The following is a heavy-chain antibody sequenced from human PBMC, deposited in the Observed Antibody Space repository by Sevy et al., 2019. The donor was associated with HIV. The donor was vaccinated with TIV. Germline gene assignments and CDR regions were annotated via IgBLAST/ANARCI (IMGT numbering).Heavy chain of an antibody. Sequence: GGSLRLSCAASGITFSSAWMSWVRLVPGKGLEWLGRIKSETDGGAADYAAAVTGRFTISRDDSKETLYLQLNSLKTEDTAVYYWTTDLGFYSSKWGQGTLVTVSS. CDR3: TTDLGFYSSK. CDR1: GITFSSAW. V-gene: IGHV3-15*01. D-gene: IGHD4-4*01. J-gene: IGHJ4*02. CDR2: IKSETDGGAA.